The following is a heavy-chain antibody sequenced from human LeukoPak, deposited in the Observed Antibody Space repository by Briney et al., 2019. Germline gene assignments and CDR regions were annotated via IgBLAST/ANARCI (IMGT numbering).Heavy chain of an antibody. CDR2: ISSSSSYI. CDR1: GFTFSSHN. CDR3: ARDWAAYESPGSHSPPV. D-gene: IGHD3-10*01. J-gene: IGHJ6*02. V-gene: IGHV3-21*01. Sequence: PGESLRLSCAASGFTFSSHNMNWVRQAPGKGLELVSSISSSSSYINHADSVKSRFTITRDNAKNSLYLQMNSLRAEDTAVYYCARDWAAYESPGSHSPPVWGQGTTVTVSS.